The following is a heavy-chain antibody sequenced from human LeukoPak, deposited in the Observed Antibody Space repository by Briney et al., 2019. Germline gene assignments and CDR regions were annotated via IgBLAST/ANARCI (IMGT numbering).Heavy chain of an antibody. CDR3: ARDQWDCGGDCYSNWFDP. D-gene: IGHD2-21*02. CDR1: GGSFSGCY. V-gene: IGHV4-34*01. Sequence: SETLSLTCAVYGGSFSGCYWSWIRQPPGKGLEWIGEINHSGSTNYNPSLKSRVTISVDKSKNQFSLKLSSVTAADTAVYYCARDQWDCGGDCYSNWFDPWGQGTLVTVSS. J-gene: IGHJ5*02. CDR2: INHSGST.